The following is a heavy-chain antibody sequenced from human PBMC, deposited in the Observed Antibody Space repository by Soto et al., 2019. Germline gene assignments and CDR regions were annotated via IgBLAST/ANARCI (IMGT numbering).Heavy chain of an antibody. J-gene: IGHJ4*02. CDR1: GGTFSSYA. Sequence: QVQLVQSGAEVMKPGSSVKVSCKASGGTFSSYAISWLRQAPAQGLEWMGGVIPICGTANYAQQFQGRFTITADESTSTAYRERRSLRSEDTAVYYCGRVASRPGSVNYFAYWGQGTLVT. D-gene: IGHD2-2*01. CDR3: GRVASRPGSVNYFAY. CDR2: VIPICGTA. V-gene: IGHV1-69*01.